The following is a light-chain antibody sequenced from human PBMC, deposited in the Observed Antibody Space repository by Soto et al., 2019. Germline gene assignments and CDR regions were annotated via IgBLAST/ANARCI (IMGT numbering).Light chain of an antibody. Sequence: SALTQPASVSGSPGQSITISCTGTRSDVGAYDYVSWYQQHPGKAPKLMIYDVSNRPSGVSNRFSGSKSGNTASLTISGLQAEDEADYYCSSYTTSSTVIFGGGTKVTVL. CDR2: DVS. CDR1: RSDVGAYDY. CDR3: SSYTTSSTVI. J-gene: IGLJ2*01. V-gene: IGLV2-14*03.